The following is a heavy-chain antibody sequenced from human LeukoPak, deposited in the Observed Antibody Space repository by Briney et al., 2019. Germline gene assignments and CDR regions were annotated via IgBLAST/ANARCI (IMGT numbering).Heavy chain of an antibody. Sequence: SETLSLTCAVYGGSFSGYHWSWIRQPPGKGLEWIGEINHSGSTNYNPSLKSRVTISVDTSKNQFSLKLSSVTAADTAVYYCARGQRHDYGDYWGQGTLVTVSS. CDR2: INHSGST. V-gene: IGHV4-34*01. J-gene: IGHJ4*02. CDR3: ARGQRHDYGDY. CDR1: GGSFSGYH.